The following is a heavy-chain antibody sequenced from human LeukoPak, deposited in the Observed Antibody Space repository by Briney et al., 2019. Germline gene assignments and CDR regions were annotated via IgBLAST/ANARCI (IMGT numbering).Heavy chain of an antibody. CDR2: ISYDGNNK. CDR3: ARDLDYGDYGGDY. Sequence: PGRSLRLSCAASGFSFSSYTLHWVRQAPGKGLEWVALISYDGNNKYYTDSVKGRFTISRDSSKNTLYLQMNSLTAEDTAVYYCARDLDYGDYGGDYWGQGTLVTVSS. D-gene: IGHD4-17*01. V-gene: IGHV3-30-3*01. J-gene: IGHJ4*02. CDR1: GFSFSSYT.